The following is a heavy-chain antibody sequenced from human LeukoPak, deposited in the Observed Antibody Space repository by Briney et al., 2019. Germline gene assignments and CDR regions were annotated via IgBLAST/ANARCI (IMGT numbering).Heavy chain of an antibody. V-gene: IGHV3-23*01. D-gene: IGHD3-22*01. Sequence: PGGSLRLSCAASGFTFNSYAMSWFRQAPGKGLEGVSTFNVSGDNTYYADSVKGRFTISRDNSKSTLYLQVSSLTAEDTAVYYCARESRESKLANYFYDSSGFSNIDYWGQGTLVTVSS. J-gene: IGHJ4*02. CDR1: GFTFNSYA. CDR3: ARESRESKLANYFYDSSGFSNIDY. CDR2: FNVSGDNT.